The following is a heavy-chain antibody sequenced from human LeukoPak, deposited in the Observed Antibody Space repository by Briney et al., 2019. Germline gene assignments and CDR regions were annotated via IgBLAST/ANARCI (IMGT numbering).Heavy chain of an antibody. CDR2: ISSSGSTI. Sequence: GGSLRLSCAASGFTFSDYYMSWIRQAPGKGLEWVSYISSSGSTIYYADSVKGRFTISRDNAKNSLYLQMNSLRAEDTAVYYCARDLRYYYDSSAKGSDYWGQGTLVTVPS. V-gene: IGHV3-11*01. J-gene: IGHJ4*02. D-gene: IGHD3-22*01. CDR1: GFTFSDYY. CDR3: ARDLRYYYDSSAKGSDY.